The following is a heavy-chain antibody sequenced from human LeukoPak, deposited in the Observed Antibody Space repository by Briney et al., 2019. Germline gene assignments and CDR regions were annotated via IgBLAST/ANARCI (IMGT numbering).Heavy chain of an antibody. CDR1: GFSFSINS. CDR2: ITGSGTST. V-gene: IGHV3-23*01. D-gene: IGHD1-14*01. CDR3: AKGLNQPGVDP. Sequence: GGSLRLSCAASGFSFSINSMTGVRQAPGKGLEWVSAITGSGTSTYYADSVKGRFTVSRDNSKNTLYLHMNSLRADDSAVYYCAKGLNQPGVDPWGQGTLVTVSS. J-gene: IGHJ5*02.